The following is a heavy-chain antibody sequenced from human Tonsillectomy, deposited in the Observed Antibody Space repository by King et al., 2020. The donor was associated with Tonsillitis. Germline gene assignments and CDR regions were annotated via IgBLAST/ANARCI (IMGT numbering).Heavy chain of an antibody. CDR1: GDSVSSSY. J-gene: IGHJ5*02. V-gene: IGHV4-59*02. CDR2: IYYSGTT. D-gene: IGHD2-2*01. CDR3: ARVGSSATSWGWFDP. Sequence: VQLQESGPGLVKPSETLSLTCTVSGDSVSSSYWSWIRQPPGKGLEWIGFIYYSGTTNSNPSLKSRVTMSIDTSKNQLSLSLSSVTAADTAVYYFARVGSSATSWGWFDPWGQGTLVIVSS.